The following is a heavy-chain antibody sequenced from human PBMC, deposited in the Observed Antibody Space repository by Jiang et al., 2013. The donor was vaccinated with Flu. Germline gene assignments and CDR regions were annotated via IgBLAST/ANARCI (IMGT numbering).Heavy chain of an antibody. CDR3: ARWGYYYGSGSYYNRRYFDY. V-gene: IGHV1-46*01. Sequence: GAEVKKPGASVKVSCKASGYTFTSYYMHWVRQAPGQGLEWMGIINPSGGSTSYAQKFQGRVTMTRDTSTSTVYMELSSLRSEDTAVYYCARWGYYYGSGSYYNRRYFDYWGQGTLVTVSS. CDR2: INPSGGST. J-gene: IGHJ4*02. CDR1: GYTFTSYY. D-gene: IGHD3-10*01.